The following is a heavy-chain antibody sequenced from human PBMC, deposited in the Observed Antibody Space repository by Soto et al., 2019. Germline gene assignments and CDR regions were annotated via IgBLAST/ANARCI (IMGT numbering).Heavy chain of an antibody. CDR2: IYTSGNT. V-gene: IGHV4-4*07. CDR3: ARDDSGDNGRAFDP. CDR1: GGSISNYY. Sequence: QVQLQESGPGLVKPSETLSLTCTVSGGSISNYYWSWIRQPAGKGLEWIGRIYTSGNTNYNPSLKGRVTMVVDMSNDQCSLKLSSVAAAGTAVYYCARDDSGDNGRAFDPWGQGTLVTVSS. J-gene: IGHJ5*02. D-gene: IGHD4-17*01.